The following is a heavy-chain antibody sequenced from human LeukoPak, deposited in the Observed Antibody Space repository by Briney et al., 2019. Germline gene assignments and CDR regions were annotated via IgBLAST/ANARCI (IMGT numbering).Heavy chain of an antibody. Sequence: EASVKVSCKASGYTFTSYGISRVRQAPGQGLEWMGWISAYNGNTNYAQKLQGRVTMTTDTSTSTAYVELRSLRSDDTAVYYCARGHYYDSSGYYLYLYYFDYWGQGTLVTVSS. J-gene: IGHJ4*02. CDR3: ARGHYYDSSGYYLYLYYFDY. CDR1: GYTFTSYG. CDR2: ISAYNGNT. V-gene: IGHV1-18*01. D-gene: IGHD3-22*01.